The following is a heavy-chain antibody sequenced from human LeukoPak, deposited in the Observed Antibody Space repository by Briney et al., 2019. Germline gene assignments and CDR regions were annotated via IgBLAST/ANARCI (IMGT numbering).Heavy chain of an antibody. D-gene: IGHD2/OR15-2a*01. Sequence: GGSLRLFYAASGFLFSIYAMSGVRQAPGKGLEWGLALSGSGGSTYYADAVKGRFTISRDNSKNTLYLKMNSLRAEDTAVYYCAKGVLSDLSRLDYWGQGTLVTV. CDR2: LSGSGGST. J-gene: IGHJ4*02. CDR1: GFLFSIYA. CDR3: AKGVLSDLSRLDY. V-gene: IGHV3-23*01.